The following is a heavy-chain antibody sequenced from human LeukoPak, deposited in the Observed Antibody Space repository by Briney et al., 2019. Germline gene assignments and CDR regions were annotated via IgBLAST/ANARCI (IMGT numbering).Heavy chain of an antibody. CDR1: GGTFSSYA. J-gene: IGHJ5*02. V-gene: IGHV1-69*13. CDR3: ARDYSGGRYDFWSGYQNPFDP. D-gene: IGHD3-3*01. Sequence: SVKVSCKASGGTFSSYAISWVRQAPGQGLEWMGGITPIFGTANYAQKFQGRVTITADESTSTAYMELSSLRAEDTAVYYCARDYSGGRYDFWSGYQNPFDPWGQGTLVTVSS. CDR2: ITPIFGTA.